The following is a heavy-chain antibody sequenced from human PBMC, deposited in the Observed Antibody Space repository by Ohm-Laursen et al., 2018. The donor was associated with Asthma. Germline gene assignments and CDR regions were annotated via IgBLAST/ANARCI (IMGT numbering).Heavy chain of an antibody. CDR2: ISYDGSNK. V-gene: IGHV3-30-3*01. D-gene: IGHD4-17*01. CDR1: GSTFSSYA. J-gene: IGHJ4*02. Sequence: SLRLSCAASGSTFSSYAMHWVRQAPGKGLEWVAVISYDGSNKYYADSVKGRFTISRDNSKNTLYLQMNSLRAEDTAVYYCAITYRTTVPHFDYWGQGTLVTVSS. CDR3: AITYRTTVPHFDY.